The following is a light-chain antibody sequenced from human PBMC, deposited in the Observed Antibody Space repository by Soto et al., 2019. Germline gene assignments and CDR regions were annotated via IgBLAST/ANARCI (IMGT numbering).Light chain of an antibody. CDR3: QQSTYWPST. Sequence: VRVHSGAPRFVSPGERATLSCRASQSVNSNLAWYQQKSGQAPRLLIYGASTRATGIPVSFSGSGSGTEFTLTISSLQSEDSTVYSCQQSTYWPSTLGQGTKV. J-gene: IGKJ1*01. CDR1: QSVNSN. CDR2: GAS. V-gene: IGKV3-15*01.